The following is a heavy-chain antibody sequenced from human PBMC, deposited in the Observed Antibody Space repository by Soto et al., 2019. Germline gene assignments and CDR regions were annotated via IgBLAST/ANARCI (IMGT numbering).Heavy chain of an antibody. V-gene: IGHV1-2*04. D-gene: IGHD3-10*01. CDR1: GYTFTGYY. CDR2: INPNSGGT. Sequence: QVQLVQSGAEVKKPGASVKVSCKASGYTFTGYYMHWVRQAPGQGLEWMGWINPNSGGTNYAQKFQAWVTMSRDTSISTAYMQLSRLRSDDTAVYYCARDARGDGAPMDSCGQGTLVTVSS. J-gene: IGHJ4*02. CDR3: ARDARGDGAPMDS.